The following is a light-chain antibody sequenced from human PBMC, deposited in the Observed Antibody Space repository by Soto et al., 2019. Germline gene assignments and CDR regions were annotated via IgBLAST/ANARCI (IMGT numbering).Light chain of an antibody. CDR2: DAS. Sequence: EXVLTQSPATLSLSPGERATLSCRASQSVSSYLAWYQQKPGQAPRLLIYDASNRATGIPARFSGSGSGTDFTLTISSLEPEDFAVYYCQQRSNWLTFGGGTKVDIK. CDR1: QSVSSY. J-gene: IGKJ4*01. V-gene: IGKV3-11*01. CDR3: QQRSNWLT.